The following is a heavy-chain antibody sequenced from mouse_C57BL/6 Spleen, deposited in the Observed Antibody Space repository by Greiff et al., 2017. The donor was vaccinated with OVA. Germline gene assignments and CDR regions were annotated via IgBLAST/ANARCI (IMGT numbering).Heavy chain of an antibody. Sequence: LVESGAELVKPGASVKLSCKASGYTFTEYTIHWVKQRSGQGLEWIGWFYPGSGSIKYNEKFKDKATLTADKSSSTVYMELSRLTSEDSAVYFCARHEGGIYYGKGDYAMDYWGQGTSVTVSS. D-gene: IGHD2-1*01. CDR3: ARHEGGIYYGKGDYAMDY. CDR1: GYTFTEYT. J-gene: IGHJ4*01. CDR2: FYPGSGSI. V-gene: IGHV1-62-2*01.